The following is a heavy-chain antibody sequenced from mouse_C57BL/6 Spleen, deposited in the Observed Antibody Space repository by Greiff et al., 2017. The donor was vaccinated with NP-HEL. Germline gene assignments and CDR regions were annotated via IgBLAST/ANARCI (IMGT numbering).Heavy chain of an antibody. CDR1: GYAFSSSW. V-gene: IGHV1-82*01. CDR2: IYPGDGDT. D-gene: IGHD4-1*01. J-gene: IGHJ3*01. Sequence: QVQLQQSGPELVKPGASVKISCTASGYAFSSSWMNWVRQRPGKGLEWIGRIYPGDGDTNYNGKFKGKATLTADKSSSTAYMQLSSLTSEDSAVYFCARNNWGFAYWGQGTLVTVSA. CDR3: ARNNWGFAY.